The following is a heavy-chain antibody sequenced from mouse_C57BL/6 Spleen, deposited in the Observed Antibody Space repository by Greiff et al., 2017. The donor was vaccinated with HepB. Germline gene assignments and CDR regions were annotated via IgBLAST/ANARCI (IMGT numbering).Heavy chain of an antibody. D-gene: IGHD2-5*01. J-gene: IGHJ4*01. CDR2: ISDGSSYT. CDR3: ARDYSNYDAMDY. V-gene: IGHV5-4*03. Sequence: TLVASGAGLVKPGASLKLSCPASGFTFPRSSLSFFRQTPEKRLEWIATISDGSSYTYYPDNVKGRFTISRDNAKNNLYLQMSHLKSEDTAMYYCARDYSNYDAMDYWGQGTSVTVSS. CDR1: GFTFPRSS.